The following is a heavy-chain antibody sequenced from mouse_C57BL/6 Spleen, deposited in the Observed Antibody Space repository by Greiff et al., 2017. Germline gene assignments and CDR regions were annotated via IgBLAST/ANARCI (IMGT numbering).Heavy chain of an antibody. Sequence: QVQLQQSGAELVRPGTSVKVSCKASGYAFTNYLIEWVKQRPGQGLAWIGVINPGSGGTNYNEKFKGKATLTADKSSSTAYMQLSSLTSEDSAVYFCARRGGSRYYFDYWGQGTTLTVSS. V-gene: IGHV1-54*01. J-gene: IGHJ2*01. CDR2: INPGSGGT. CDR1: GYAFTNYL. CDR3: ARRGGSRYYFDY. D-gene: IGHD1-1*01.